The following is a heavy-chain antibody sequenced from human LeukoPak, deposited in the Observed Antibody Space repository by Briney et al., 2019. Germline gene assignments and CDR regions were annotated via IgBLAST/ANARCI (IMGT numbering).Heavy chain of an antibody. D-gene: IGHD3-22*01. CDR2: INPSGGST. CDR3: ARDYYDSSGYYYPMDY. J-gene: IGHJ4*02. Sequence: GASVKVSCKASGYTFTSYYMHWVRQAPGQGLEWMGIINPSGGSTSYAQKFQGRVTMTRDTSTSTVCMELSSLRSEDTAVYYCARDYYDSSGYYYPMDYWGQGTLVTVSS. CDR1: GYTFTSYY. V-gene: IGHV1-46*01.